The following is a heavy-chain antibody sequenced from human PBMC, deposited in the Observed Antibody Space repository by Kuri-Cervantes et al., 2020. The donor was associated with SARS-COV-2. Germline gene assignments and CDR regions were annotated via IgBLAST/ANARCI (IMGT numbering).Heavy chain of an antibody. D-gene: IGHD3-3*01. Sequence: SETLSLTCTVSGGSISSSSYYWGWIRQPPGKGLEWIGSIYYSGSIYYNPSLKSRVTISVDTSKNQLSLKLSSVTAADTAVYYCARVQPLTIFGVVVIDAFDIWGQGTMVTVSS. V-gene: IGHV4-39*01. J-gene: IGHJ3*02. CDR3: ARVQPLTIFGVVVIDAFDI. CDR1: GGSISSSSYY. CDR2: IYYSGSI.